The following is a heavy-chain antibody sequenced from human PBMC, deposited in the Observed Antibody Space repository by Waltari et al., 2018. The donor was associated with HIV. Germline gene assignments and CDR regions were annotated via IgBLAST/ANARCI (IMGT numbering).Heavy chain of an antibody. J-gene: IGHJ2*01. Sequence: EVQLLESGGGLVKPGGSLRLSCAASGFPFRSSSMNWVRQAPGKGLEWVSSITSGSYMFYVDSVKGRFTIFRDNTKNSLYLQMNSLRAEDTAVYYCARQGGSYGPDWYFDLWGRGTLVTVSS. D-gene: IGHD5-18*01. CDR1: GFPFRSSS. V-gene: IGHV3-21*01. CDR3: ARQGGSYGPDWYFDL. CDR2: ITSGSYM.